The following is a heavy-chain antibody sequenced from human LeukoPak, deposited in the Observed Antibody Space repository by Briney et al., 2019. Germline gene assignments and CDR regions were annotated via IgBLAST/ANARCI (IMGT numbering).Heavy chain of an antibody. CDR2: IYVTGT. CDR1: GGSVGTYY. Sequence: PSETLSLTCTVSGGSVGTYYWSWIRQSPGKGLEWIGYIYVTGTRYNPYLQSRVTISVDRSRNQFFLKMSSVTAADTAVYYCARHIGGGIEDMDVWGKGTKVIVSS. D-gene: IGHD3-16*02. V-gene: IGHV4-59*08. J-gene: IGHJ6*03. CDR3: ARHIGGGIEDMDV.